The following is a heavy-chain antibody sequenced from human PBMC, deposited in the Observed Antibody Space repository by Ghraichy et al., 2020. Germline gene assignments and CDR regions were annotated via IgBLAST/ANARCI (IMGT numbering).Heavy chain of an antibody. Sequence: LTCEASGFSFSTYSMNWVRQAPGKGLEWVSSISTTSTFIYYADSVKGRFTISRDNAKNSLYLQMNSLRAEDTAVYYCASETRYSSSWYAFDCWGQGTLVTVSS. V-gene: IGHV3-21*01. J-gene: IGHJ4*02. D-gene: IGHD6-13*01. CDR1: GFSFSTYS. CDR3: ASETRYSSSWYAFDC. CDR2: ISTTSTFI.